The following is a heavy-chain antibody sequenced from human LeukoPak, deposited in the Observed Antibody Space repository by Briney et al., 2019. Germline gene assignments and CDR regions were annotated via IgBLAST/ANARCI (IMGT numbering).Heavy chain of an antibody. CDR1: GFTFSSYA. D-gene: IGHD5-18*01. CDR3: ARDADTAMVIGYYFDY. CDR2: ISYDGSNK. Sequence: GRSLRLSCAASGFTFSSYAMHWVRQAPGKGLEWVAVISYDGSNKYYADSVKGRFAISRDISKNTLYLQMNSLRAEDTAVYYCARDADTAMVIGYYFDYWGQGTLVTVSS. J-gene: IGHJ4*02. V-gene: IGHV3-30*09.